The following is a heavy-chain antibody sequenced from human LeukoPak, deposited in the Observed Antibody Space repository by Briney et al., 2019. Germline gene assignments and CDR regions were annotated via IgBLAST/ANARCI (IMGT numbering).Heavy chain of an antibody. Sequence: SETLSLTCAVYGGSFSGYHWSWIRQPPGKGLEWIAEINHRGSTNYNPSLKSRVTMSVDTSKNQFSLKLSSVTAADTAVYYCARGRGAARFVTIEFDYWGQGALVTVSS. CDR2: INHRGST. CDR1: GGSFSGYH. J-gene: IGHJ4*02. D-gene: IGHD6-6*01. CDR3: ARGRGAARFVTIEFDY. V-gene: IGHV4-34*01.